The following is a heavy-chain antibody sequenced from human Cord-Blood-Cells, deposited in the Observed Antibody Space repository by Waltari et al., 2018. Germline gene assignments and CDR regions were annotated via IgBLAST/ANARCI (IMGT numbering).Heavy chain of an antibody. CDR2: INPNSGGT. CDR1: GYTFTVYS. D-gene: IGHD3-10*01. J-gene: IGHJ4*02. Sequence: QVKLVQSGAEVKKPGASVKVSCKPSGYTFTVYSMHWARQAPGQGLEWMGWINPNSGGTNYAQKFQGRVTMTRDTSISTAYMELSRLRSDDTAVYYCARAPGSGVDYWGQGTLVTVSS. V-gene: IGHV1-2*02. CDR3: ARAPGSGVDY.